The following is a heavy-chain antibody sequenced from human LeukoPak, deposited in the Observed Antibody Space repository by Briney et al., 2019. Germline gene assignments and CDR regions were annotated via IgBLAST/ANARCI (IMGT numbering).Heavy chain of an antibody. CDR2: IIPIFGTA. J-gene: IGHJ3*02. D-gene: IGHD6-13*01. V-gene: IGHV1-69*13. CDR3: ARVRRSWTIDI. CDR1: GGTFSSYT. Sequence: SVKVSCKSSGGTFSSYTISWVRQDPGQGLEWMGGIIPIFGTANYAQKFQGRVTITADESTSTAYMELSSLRSEDTAVYYCARVRRSWTIDIWGQGTMVTVSS.